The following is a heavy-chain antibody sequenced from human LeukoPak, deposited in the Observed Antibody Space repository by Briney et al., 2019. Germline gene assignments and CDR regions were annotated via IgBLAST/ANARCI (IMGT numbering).Heavy chain of an antibody. CDR3: ARAMTTYYYGSGESGGFDY. CDR1: GYSISSGYY. D-gene: IGHD3-10*01. V-gene: IGHV4-38-2*02. Sequence: SETLSLTCTVSGYSISSGYYWGWIRQPPGKGLEWIGSIYHSGSTYYNPSLKSRVTISVDTSKNQSSLKLSSVTAADTAVYYCARAMTTYYYGSGESGGFDYWGQGTLVTVSS. CDR2: IYHSGST. J-gene: IGHJ4*02.